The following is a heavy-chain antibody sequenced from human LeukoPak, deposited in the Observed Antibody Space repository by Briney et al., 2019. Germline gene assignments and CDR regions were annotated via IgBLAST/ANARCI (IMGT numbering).Heavy chain of an antibody. Sequence: PSETLSLTCAVYGGSFSGYYWSWIRQPAGKGLEWIGRIYTSGSANYNPSLKSRVTMSVDTSKNQFSLKLSSVTAADTAVYYCARASYYYASSGYYGDAFHIWGQGTMVTVSS. D-gene: IGHD3-22*01. CDR2: IYTSGSA. V-gene: IGHV4-59*10. J-gene: IGHJ3*02. CDR3: ARASYYYASSGYYGDAFHI. CDR1: GGSFSGYY.